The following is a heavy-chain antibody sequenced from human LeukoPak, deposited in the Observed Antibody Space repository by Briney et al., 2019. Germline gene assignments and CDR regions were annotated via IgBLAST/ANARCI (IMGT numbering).Heavy chain of an antibody. D-gene: IGHD1-14*01. CDR3: ARDRNSPAKYYFDY. J-gene: IGHJ4*02. Sequence: PGGSLRLSCAASGFTFNAYAMHWVRQAPGKGLEWVAVVSNDGRDKHYADSVKGRFTISRDNSENTLYLQMSTLRAEDTAVYYCARDRNSPAKYYFDYWGQGTLVTVSS. V-gene: IGHV3-30*15. CDR2: VSNDGRDK. CDR1: GFTFNAYA.